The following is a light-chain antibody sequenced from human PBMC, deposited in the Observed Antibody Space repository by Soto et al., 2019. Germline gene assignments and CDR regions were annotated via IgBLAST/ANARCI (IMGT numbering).Light chain of an antibody. CDR1: QDISNY. CDR3: QQYDILLSYT. Sequence: DIQMTQSPSSLSASVGDRVTITCEASQDISNYLKWYQQKPGKAPKLLIYDASNLETGVPSRFSGSGSGTYFTFTISSLQPEDIATYYCQQYDILLSYTFGQGPKLEIK. J-gene: IGKJ2*01. CDR2: DAS. V-gene: IGKV1-33*01.